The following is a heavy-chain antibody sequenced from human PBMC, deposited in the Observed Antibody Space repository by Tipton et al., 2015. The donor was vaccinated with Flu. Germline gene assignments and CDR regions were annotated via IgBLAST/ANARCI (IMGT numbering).Heavy chain of an antibody. D-gene: IGHD4-11*01. V-gene: IGHV4-39*01. J-gene: IGHJ5*02. CDR2: IYSSGST. CDR3: ARRDYSNYVSDPKNWFDR. Sequence: TLSLTCNVSGGSISSSSDYWGWIRQPPGKGLEWIGTIYSSGSTYFNPSLRSRVTISVDTSKNQFSLRLNSVTAADTAVYYCARRDYSNYVSDPKNWFDRWGQGTQVTVSS. CDR1: GGSISSSSDY.